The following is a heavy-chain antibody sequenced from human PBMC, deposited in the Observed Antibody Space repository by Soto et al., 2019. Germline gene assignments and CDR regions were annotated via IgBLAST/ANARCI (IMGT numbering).Heavy chain of an antibody. D-gene: IGHD3-10*01. J-gene: IGHJ4*02. Sequence: QVQLVQSGAEVKKPGSSVKVSCTASGDTFSFYTISWVRQAPGQGLEWMGRTIPMLGMADYPQKFQGRVTISADKSTSTVYMFLPSLRSEDTAVYYCATNYGSGSPAFDYWGQGTLVTVSS. CDR1: GDTFSFYT. CDR3: ATNYGSGSPAFDY. V-gene: IGHV1-69*02. CDR2: TIPMLGMA.